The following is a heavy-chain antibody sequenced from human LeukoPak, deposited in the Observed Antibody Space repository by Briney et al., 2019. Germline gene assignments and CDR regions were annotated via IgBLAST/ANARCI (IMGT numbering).Heavy chain of an antibody. Sequence: PSETLSLTCTVSGGSISSSSYYWGWIRQPPGKGLEWIGYIHYSGSTNYNPSLKRRVTISVDTSKNQFSLKLSSVTAADTAVYYCARVEEGYGSGRRENYYYYYMDVWGKGTTVTISS. CDR2: IHYSGST. D-gene: IGHD3-10*01. V-gene: IGHV4-61*05. CDR3: ARVEEGYGSGRRENYYYYYMDV. J-gene: IGHJ6*03. CDR1: GGSISSSSYY.